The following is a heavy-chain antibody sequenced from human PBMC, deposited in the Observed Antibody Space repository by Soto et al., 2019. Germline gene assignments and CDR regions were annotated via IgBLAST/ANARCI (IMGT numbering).Heavy chain of an antibody. D-gene: IGHD1-26*01. J-gene: IGHJ3*02. CDR2: INPNSGGT. CDR3: ARLVYSGVLRACFDI. Sequence: ASVKVSCKASGYTLTGYFMHWVRQAPGQGLEWMGWINPNSGGTNYAQKSQGRVTMTRDTSISTTYMELSGLRYDDTAVYYCARLVYSGVLRACFDIRCTGTMVTVSS. V-gene: IGHV1-2*02. CDR1: GYTLTGYF.